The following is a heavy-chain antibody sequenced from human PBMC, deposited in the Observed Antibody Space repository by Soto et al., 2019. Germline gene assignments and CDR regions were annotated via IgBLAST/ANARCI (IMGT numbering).Heavy chain of an antibody. Sequence: GGSLRLSCAASGFTFSSYAMHWVRQAPGKGLEWVAVISYDGSNKYYADSVKGRFTISRDNSKNTLYLQMNSLRAEDTAVYYCARGGYYYGSGSYYGMDVWGQGTTVTVSS. CDR1: GFTFSSYA. V-gene: IGHV3-30-3*01. CDR3: ARGGYYYGSGSYYGMDV. J-gene: IGHJ6*02. D-gene: IGHD3-10*01. CDR2: ISYDGSNK.